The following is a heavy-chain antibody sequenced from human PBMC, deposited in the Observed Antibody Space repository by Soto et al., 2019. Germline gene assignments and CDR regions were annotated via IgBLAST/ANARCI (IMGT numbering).Heavy chain of an antibody. J-gene: IGHJ4*02. CDR1: GYTFTSYY. CDR2: INPSGGST. CDR3: TRRVEMDY. Sequence: QVQLVQSGAEVKKPGASVKVSCKASGYTFTSYYIHWVRQAPGQGLEWMGRINPSGGSTNYAQKFQGRVTMTRDTSTSTLYMDLRSLRTEDTAVYYCTRRVEMDYWGQGTRVTVSS. V-gene: IGHV1-46*03. D-gene: IGHD1-1*01.